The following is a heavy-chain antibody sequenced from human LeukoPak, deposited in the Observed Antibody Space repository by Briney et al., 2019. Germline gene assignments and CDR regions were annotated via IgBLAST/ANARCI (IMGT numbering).Heavy chain of an antibody. V-gene: IGHV4-59*01. Sequence: SETLSLTCTVSGGSSSSNYWSWIRQPPGKGLEWIGYIYYSGSTNYNPSLKSRVTISVDTSKNQFSLKLSSVTAADTAVYYCARGRDGYNYGYWGQGTLVTVSS. CDR3: ARGRDGYNYGY. CDR1: GGSSSSNY. J-gene: IGHJ4*02. D-gene: IGHD5-24*01. CDR2: IYYSGST.